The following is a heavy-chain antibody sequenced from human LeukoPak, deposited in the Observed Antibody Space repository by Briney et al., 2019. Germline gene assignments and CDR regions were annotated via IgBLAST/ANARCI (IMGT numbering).Heavy chain of an antibody. CDR3: ARDRDPSGPDAFDI. D-gene: IGHD3-10*01. Sequence: GGSLRLSCAASGFNFSSFEMNWVRQAPGKGLEWVSYISPTGSAIYYADSVKGRFTISRDNAKNSLYLQMNSLRAEDTALYYCARDRDPSGPDAFDIWGQGTMVTVSS. J-gene: IGHJ3*02. CDR1: GFNFSSFE. CDR2: ISPTGSAI. V-gene: IGHV3-48*03.